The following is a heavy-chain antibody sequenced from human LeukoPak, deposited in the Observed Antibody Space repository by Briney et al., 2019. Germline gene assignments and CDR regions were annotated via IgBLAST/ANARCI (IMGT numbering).Heavy chain of an antibody. D-gene: IGHD2-15*01. CDR2: INHSGST. CDR3: ASRPNRYCSGGSCYLLDY. J-gene: IGHJ4*02. CDR1: GWSFSGYY. Sequence: SETLSLTCAVYGWSFSGYYWSWIRQPPGKGLEWIGEINHSGSTNYNPSLKSRVTISVDTSKNQFSLKLSSVTAADTAVYYCASRPNRYCSGGSCYLLDYWGQGTLVTVSS. V-gene: IGHV4-34*01.